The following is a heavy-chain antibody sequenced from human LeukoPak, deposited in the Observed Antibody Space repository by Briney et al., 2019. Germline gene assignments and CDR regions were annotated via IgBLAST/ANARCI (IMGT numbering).Heavy chain of an antibody. CDR2: INHSGST. D-gene: IGHD3-22*01. CDR1: GGSFSGYY. Sequence: PSETLSLTCAVYGGSFSGYYWSWIRQPPGKGLEWIGEINHSGSTNYNPSLKSRVTISVDTSKNQFSLKLSSVTAADTAVYYCASYLYGDYYDSSGYGAWGQGTLVTVSS. CDR3: ASYLYGDYYDSSGYGA. V-gene: IGHV4-34*01. J-gene: IGHJ4*02.